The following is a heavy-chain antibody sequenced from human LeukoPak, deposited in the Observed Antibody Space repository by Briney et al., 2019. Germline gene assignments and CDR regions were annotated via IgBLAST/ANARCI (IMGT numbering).Heavy chain of an antibody. D-gene: IGHD3-16*01. J-gene: IGHJ5*02. V-gene: IGHV2-5*01. Sequence: ASGPTLVHPTQTLTLTCTFSGFSLSTSGVGLGWIRQPPGKALEWLAVIYWNDHKLYSTSLKSRLTITKHTSKNQVVLTLTDMDPVDTATYFCAHHLYEKFFDPWGQGTLVTVSS. CDR2: IYWNDHK. CDR3: AHHLYEKFFDP. CDR1: GFSLSTSGVG.